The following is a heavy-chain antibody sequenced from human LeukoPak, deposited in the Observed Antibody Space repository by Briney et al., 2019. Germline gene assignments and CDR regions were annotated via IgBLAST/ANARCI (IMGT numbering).Heavy chain of an antibody. CDR2: IYYSGST. V-gene: IGHV4-59*01. D-gene: IGHD6-13*01. CDR1: GGSISSYY. CDR3: AREGSGEQQLAFFDY. Sequence: PSETLSLTCTVSGGSISSYYWSWIRQPPEKGLEWIGYIYYSGSTNYNPSLKSRVTISVDTSKNQFSLKLSSVTAADTAVYYCAREGSGEQQLAFFDYWGQGTLVTVSS. J-gene: IGHJ4*02.